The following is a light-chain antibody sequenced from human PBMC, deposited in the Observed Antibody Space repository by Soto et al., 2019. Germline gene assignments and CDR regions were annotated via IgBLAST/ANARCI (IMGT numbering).Light chain of an antibody. J-gene: IGKJ1*01. CDR2: GAS. CDR1: QSVSSN. CDR3: QQYNSGRT. V-gene: IGKV3-15*01. Sequence: EIVMTQSPATLSVSPGERATLSCRASQSVSSNLAWYQQKPGQAPRLLIYGASTRATGIPARFSGSGSGTEFTLTISSLQSEDFAVYYCQQYNSGRTFGQGTKV.